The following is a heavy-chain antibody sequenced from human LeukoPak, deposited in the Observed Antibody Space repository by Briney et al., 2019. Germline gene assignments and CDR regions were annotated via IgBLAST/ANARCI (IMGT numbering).Heavy chain of an antibody. CDR3: ARDRGAYCGGDCYLGFDY. V-gene: IGHV3-21*01. Sequence: GGSLRLSCAASGFTVSSNYMSWVRQAPGKGLEWVSSIAGSSGYISYADSVKGRFTISRDNAKKSLYLQMTSLTAEDTAVYYCARDRGAYCGGDCYLGFDYWGRGTLVTVSS. J-gene: IGHJ4*01. CDR2: IAGSSGYI. CDR1: GFTVSSNY. D-gene: IGHD2-21*02.